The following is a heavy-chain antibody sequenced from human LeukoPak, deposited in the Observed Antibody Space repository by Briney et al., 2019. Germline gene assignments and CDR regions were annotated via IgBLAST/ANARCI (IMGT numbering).Heavy chain of an antibody. CDR3: ARAPGYYGSGNWFDP. CDR2: IYYSGST. J-gene: IGHJ5*02. Sequence: PSETLSLTCTVSGGSISSNNYYWGWIRQPPGKGLEWIGGIYYSGSTYYNPSLKSRVTISVDTSKNQFSLKLSSVTAADTAVYYCARAPGYYGSGNWFDPWGQGTLVTVSS. V-gene: IGHV4-39*07. CDR1: GGSISSNNYY. D-gene: IGHD3-10*01.